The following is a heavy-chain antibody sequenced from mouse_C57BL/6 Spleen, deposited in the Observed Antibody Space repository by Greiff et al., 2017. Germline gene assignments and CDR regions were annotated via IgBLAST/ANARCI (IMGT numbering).Heavy chain of an antibody. V-gene: IGHV1-18*01. D-gene: IGHD1-1*01. J-gene: IGHJ4*01. Sequence: EVQLQQSGPELVKPGASVKIPCKASGYTFTDYNMDWVKQSHGKSLEWIGDINPNNGGTIYNQKFKGKATLTVDKSSSTAYMELRSLTSEDTSVYYCARVVYYGSSSYYYSMDYWCQGTSVTVSS. CDR3: ARVVYYGSSSYYYSMDY. CDR2: INPNNGGT. CDR1: GYTFTDYN.